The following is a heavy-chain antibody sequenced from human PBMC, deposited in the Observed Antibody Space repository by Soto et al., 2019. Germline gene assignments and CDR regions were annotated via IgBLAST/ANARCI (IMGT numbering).Heavy chain of an antibody. D-gene: IGHD1-26*01. V-gene: IGHV3-23*01. CDR1: GFTFSSYA. Sequence: EVPLLESGGGLVQPGGSLRLSCAASGFTFSSYAMNWVRQAPGKGLEWVSVISGSGDSTYYADSVKGRFTISRDNSKNPLYLQMNSLRAEDTAVYYCAKRGSGSYFDYWGQGTLVTVSS. J-gene: IGHJ4*02. CDR2: ISGSGDST. CDR3: AKRGSGSYFDY.